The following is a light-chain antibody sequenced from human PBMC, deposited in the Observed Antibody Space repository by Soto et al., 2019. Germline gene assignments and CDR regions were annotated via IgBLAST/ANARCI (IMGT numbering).Light chain of an antibody. Sequence: QSALTQPASVSGSPGQPITISCPGPGSNVGGNNYVSWNQHHPAKPPNLMIYEVSNRPSGISNRFSGSKSGNTASLTLSGLQAEDEADYYCSSYTSSSTLVFGGGTKLTVL. CDR1: GSNVGGNNY. CDR3: SSYTSSSTLV. V-gene: IGLV2-14*01. CDR2: EVS. J-gene: IGLJ2*01.